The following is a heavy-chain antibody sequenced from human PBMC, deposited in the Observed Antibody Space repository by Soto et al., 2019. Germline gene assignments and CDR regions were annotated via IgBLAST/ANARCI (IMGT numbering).Heavy chain of an antibody. CDR1: GFTFSSYG. Sequence: QVQLVESGGGVVQPGRSLRLSCAASGFTFSSYGMHWVRQAPGKGLDGAAVIWCAGSNKYYADSVKGRFTISRDNSKNTLYLQMNSLRAEDTEVYYCARDQSISMVRGVILTYYFDYWGQGTLVTVSS. J-gene: IGHJ4*02. CDR2: IWCAGSNK. CDR3: ARDQSISMVRGVILTYYFDY. D-gene: IGHD3-10*01. V-gene: IGHV3-33*01.